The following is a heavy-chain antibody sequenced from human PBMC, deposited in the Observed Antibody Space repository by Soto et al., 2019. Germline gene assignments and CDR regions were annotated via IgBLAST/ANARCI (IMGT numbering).Heavy chain of an antibody. CDR2: ISSSSSYT. CDR1: GFTFSDYY. J-gene: IGHJ4*02. D-gene: IGHD4-17*01. V-gene: IGHV3-11*05. Sequence: QVQLVESGGGLVKPGGSLRLSCAASGFTFSDYYMSWIRQAPGKGLEWVSYISSSSSYTNYADSVKGRFTISRDNAKNSLYLQMNSLRAEDTAVYYCARDADYGDQSWYYFDYWGQGTLVTVSS. CDR3: ARDADYGDQSWYYFDY.